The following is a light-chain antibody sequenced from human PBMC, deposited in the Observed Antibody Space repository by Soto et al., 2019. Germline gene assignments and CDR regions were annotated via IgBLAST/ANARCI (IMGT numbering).Light chain of an antibody. V-gene: IGKV3-15*01. CDR3: HQYDNWPLT. Sequence: EIVMTQSPATLSVSPGERATLSCRASQSVRDYLAWYQQKPGQAPGLLIYGASIRATGIPARFSGSGSATEFTLTISSLQSEDFATYYCHQYDNWPLTFGPGTKVDIK. CDR2: GAS. J-gene: IGKJ3*01. CDR1: QSVRDY.